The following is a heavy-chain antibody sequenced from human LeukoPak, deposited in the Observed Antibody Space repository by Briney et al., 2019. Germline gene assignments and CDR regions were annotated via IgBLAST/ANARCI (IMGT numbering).Heavy chain of an antibody. CDR1: GFVFSDYS. V-gene: IGHV3-21*01. CDR2: ISSSSRYI. J-gene: IGHJ5*02. D-gene: IGHD3-16*01. Sequence: NAGGSLRLSCAASGFVFSDYSMSWVRQAPGKGLEWVSSISSSSRYIYYADSVKGRFTISRDNAKNSLYLQMNSLRAEDTAVYYCVRGGIPIDPWGQGTLVTVSS. CDR3: VRGGIPIDP.